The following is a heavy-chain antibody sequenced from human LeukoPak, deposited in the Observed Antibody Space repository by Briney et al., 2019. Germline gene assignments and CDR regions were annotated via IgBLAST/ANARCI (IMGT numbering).Heavy chain of an antibody. V-gene: IGHV4-30-4*08. J-gene: IGHJ5*02. Sequence: SETLSLTCTVSGGSISSGGYYWSWIRQHPGKGLEWIGYIYYSGSTYYNPSLKSRVTISVDTSKNQFSLKLSSVTAADTAVYYCATTYDSSGYPRLGGRWFDPWGQGTLVTVSS. CDR1: GGSISSGGYY. CDR3: ATTYDSSGYPRLGGRWFDP. CDR2: IYYSGST. D-gene: IGHD3-22*01.